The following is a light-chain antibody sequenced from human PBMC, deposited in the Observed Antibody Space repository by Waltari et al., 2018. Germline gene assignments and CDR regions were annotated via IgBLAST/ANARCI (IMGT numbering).Light chain of an antibody. Sequence: CLSSQSIGTSLHWYQQKPDQSPKLLIKYASQSISGVPSRFSGSGSGTDFTLTINSLEAEDAATYFCHQTSSLPITFGQGTRLEI. CDR2: YAS. V-gene: IGKV6-21*02. CDR1: QSIGTS. CDR3: HQTSSLPIT. J-gene: IGKJ5*01.